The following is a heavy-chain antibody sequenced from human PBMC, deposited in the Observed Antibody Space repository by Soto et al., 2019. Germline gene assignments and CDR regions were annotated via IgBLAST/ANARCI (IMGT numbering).Heavy chain of an antibody. CDR1: GGTFGSYA. D-gene: IGHD2-15*01. J-gene: IGHJ6*02. Sequence: QVQLVQSGAEVKKPGSSVKVSCKAPGGTFGSYAISWVRQVPGQGLEWMGGIIPIFGTANYAQKFQGRVTITADESTSTGYMELSSLRSEDTAVYYCARSQGGSSSLDIYYYYYYGMDVWGQGTTVTVSS. V-gene: IGHV1-69*01. CDR3: ARSQGGSSSLDIYYYYYYGMDV. CDR2: IIPIFGTA.